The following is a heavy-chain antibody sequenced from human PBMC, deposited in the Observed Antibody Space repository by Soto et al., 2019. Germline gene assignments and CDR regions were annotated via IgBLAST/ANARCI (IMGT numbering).Heavy chain of an antibody. CDR3: ARRHLAVAVSPWFDP. Sequence: QVTLKESGPVLVKPTETLTLRCTVSGLSITDSEMGVSWIRQPPGHPQKWLPHIVSSGEKSSRTFLKSRLAISKDTSKSQIVLTMTNMDPADTATYYCARRHLAVAVSPWFDPWGQGIPVTVSS. CDR1: GLSITDSEMG. CDR2: IVSSGEK. D-gene: IGHD6-19*01. J-gene: IGHJ5*02. V-gene: IGHV2-26*01.